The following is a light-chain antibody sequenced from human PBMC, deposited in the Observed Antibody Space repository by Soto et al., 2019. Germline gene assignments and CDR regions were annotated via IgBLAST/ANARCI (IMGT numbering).Light chain of an antibody. CDR3: QQRGKWPST. V-gene: IGKV3-11*01. J-gene: IGKJ2*02. CDR1: QSVDRY. CDR2: DTY. Sequence: EVVLTQSPDTLSLSPGETATLSCRASQSVDRYVAWYQQKLGQAPRLPIYDTYTRATGVGARFTGSGSATGFSLTITSLEPEDFAVYFCQQRGKWPSTFGPGTKVEMK.